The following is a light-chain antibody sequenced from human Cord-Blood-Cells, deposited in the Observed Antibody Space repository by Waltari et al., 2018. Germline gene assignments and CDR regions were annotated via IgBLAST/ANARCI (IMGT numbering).Light chain of an antibody. CDR1: SSDVGGYNY. CDR3: SSYTSSSTLEV. J-gene: IGLJ1*01. V-gene: IGLV2-14*01. Sequence: QSALTQPASVSGSPGQSITISCTGTSSDVGGYNYVSWYQQHPGKAPKLMIYDVSNRPSGFSNRFSGSKSGNTASLTISGLQAEDDADYYCSSYTSSSTLEVFGTGTKVTVL. CDR2: DVS.